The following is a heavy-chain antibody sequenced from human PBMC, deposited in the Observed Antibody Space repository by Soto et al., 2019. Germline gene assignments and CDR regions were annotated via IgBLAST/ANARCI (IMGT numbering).Heavy chain of an antibody. CDR3: ATYSSSPKRDFDY. J-gene: IGHJ4*02. CDR1: GGTFSSYT. V-gene: IGHV1-69*02. D-gene: IGHD6-13*01. CDR2: IIPILGIA. Sequence: QVQLVQSGAEVKKPGSSVKVSCKASGGTFSSYTISWVRQAPGQGLEWMGRIIPILGIANYAQKFQGRVTITADKSTSTAYMELSSLRSEDTAVYYCATYSSSPKRDFDYWGQGTLVTVSS.